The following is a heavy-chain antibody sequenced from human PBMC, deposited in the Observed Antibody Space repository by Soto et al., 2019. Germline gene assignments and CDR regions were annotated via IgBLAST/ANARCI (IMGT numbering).Heavy chain of an antibody. CDR3: ARDSPIGSTFSGYDAIDY. Sequence: QVQLVQSGAEVKKPGSSVKVSCKASGGAFTNDIITWVRQAPGQGLEWMGRIIPLLDITNYAQKFQGRVTITADKYTSTAYMELNSLISEDTAVYYCARDSPIGSTFSGYDAIDYWGQGTLVTVS. D-gene: IGHD5-12*01. CDR2: IIPLLDIT. V-gene: IGHV1-69*08. J-gene: IGHJ4*02. CDR1: GGAFTNDI.